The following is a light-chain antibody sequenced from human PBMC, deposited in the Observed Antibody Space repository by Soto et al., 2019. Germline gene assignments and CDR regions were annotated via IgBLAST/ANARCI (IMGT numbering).Light chain of an antibody. CDR2: AAS. CDR3: QQYNSFPLT. CDR1: QTISSW. V-gene: IGKV1-5*03. Sequence: DIQMTQSPSPLSESVGDGVTITCRASQTISSWLAWYQQKLGKAPKLLIYAASSLKSGVPSRFSGSGSGTEFTLTISSLQPDDFATYYCQQYNSFPLTFGQGTKVDI. J-gene: IGKJ1*01.